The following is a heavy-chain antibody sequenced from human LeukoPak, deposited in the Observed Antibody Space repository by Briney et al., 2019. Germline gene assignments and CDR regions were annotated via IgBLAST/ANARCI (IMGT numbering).Heavy chain of an antibody. Sequence: GESLKISCKGSGYSFTSYWIGWVRQMPGKGLEWMGIIYPGDSDTRYSPSFQGQVTISADKSISTAYLQWSSLKASDTAMYHCARLGGDHYDILTGYYYWGQGTLVTVSS. CDR2: IYPGDSDT. V-gene: IGHV5-51*01. J-gene: IGHJ4*02. D-gene: IGHD3-9*01. CDR1: GYSFTSYW. CDR3: ARLGGDHYDILTGYYY.